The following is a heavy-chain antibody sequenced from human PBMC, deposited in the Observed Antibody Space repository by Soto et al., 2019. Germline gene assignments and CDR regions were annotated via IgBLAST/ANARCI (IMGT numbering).Heavy chain of an antibody. CDR3: ARRLTGSSNFDN. J-gene: IGHJ4*02. Sequence: PSETLSLTCTVPGGSISSSNYRWVWIRQAPGRGLEWIGNVYSSGTTYYTPSLKSRVTISLDTSKNQFSLNLRSVTAADTAVYYCARRLTGSSNFDNWGQGALVTVSS. V-gene: IGHV4-39*01. CDR1: GGSISSSNYR. CDR2: VYSSGTT. D-gene: IGHD1-1*01.